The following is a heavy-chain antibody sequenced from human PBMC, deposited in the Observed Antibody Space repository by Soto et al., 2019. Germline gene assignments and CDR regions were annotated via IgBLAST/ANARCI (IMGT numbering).Heavy chain of an antibody. CDR2: INHSGST. J-gene: IGHJ4*02. Sequence: SETLSLTCAVYGGSFSCYYWSWIRQPPWNGPEWIGEINHSGSTNYNPSLNSRVTISVDTSKNQFSLNLSSVTAADTAVYSCARTWSSGSGSYCFDYWGQGTLVTVSS. CDR1: GGSFSCYY. CDR3: ARTWSSGSGSYCFDY. V-gene: IGHV4-34*01. D-gene: IGHD3-10*01.